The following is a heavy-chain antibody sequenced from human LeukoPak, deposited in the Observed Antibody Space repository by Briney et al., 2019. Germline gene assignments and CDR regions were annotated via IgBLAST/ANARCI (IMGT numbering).Heavy chain of an antibody. V-gene: IGHV3-30*02. Sequence: GGSLRLSCAASGFTFSSYGMHWVRQAPGKGLEWVAFIRYDGSNKYYADSVKGRFTISRDNSKNTLYLQMNSLRAGDTAVYYCAKDLGYGDEFDYWGQGTLVTVSS. J-gene: IGHJ4*02. CDR1: GFTFSSYG. CDR2: IRYDGSNK. CDR3: AKDLGYGDEFDY. D-gene: IGHD4-17*01.